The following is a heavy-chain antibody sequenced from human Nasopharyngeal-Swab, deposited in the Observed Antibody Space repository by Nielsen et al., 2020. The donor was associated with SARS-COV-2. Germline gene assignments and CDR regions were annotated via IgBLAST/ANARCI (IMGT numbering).Heavy chain of an antibody. CDR2: IYPGDSDA. Sequence: GESLKISCKGSGSSFTRNWIGWVRQMPGKGLEWMGIIYPGDSDARYSPSFLGQVTISADKSVNTAYLQWSSLKASGTAMYYCARQQIIGTTAPLGPFDIWGQGTMVTVSS. D-gene: IGHD1-1*01. CDR3: ARQQIIGTTAPLGPFDI. CDR1: GSSFTRNW. V-gene: IGHV5-51*01. J-gene: IGHJ3*02.